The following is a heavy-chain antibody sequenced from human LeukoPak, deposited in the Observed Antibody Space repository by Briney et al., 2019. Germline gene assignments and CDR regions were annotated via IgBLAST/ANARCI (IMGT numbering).Heavy chain of an antibody. J-gene: IGHJ4*02. CDR1: GFTFRSYA. CDR2: ISGSGGDT. D-gene: IGHD6-19*01. V-gene: IGHV3-23*01. Sequence: GGSLRLSCAASGFTFRSYAIYWVRQAPGKGLEWVSGISGSGGDTYCADSVKGRFTISRDHSKNTVFLQMDSLRVEDTAVYYCAKTTAGYSSGRYPGWPIDYWGQGTLVTVSS. CDR3: AKTTAGYSSGRYPGWPIDY.